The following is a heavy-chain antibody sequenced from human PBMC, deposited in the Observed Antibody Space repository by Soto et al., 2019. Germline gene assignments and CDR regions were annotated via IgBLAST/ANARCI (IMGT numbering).Heavy chain of an antibody. CDR1: GFTVSSYG. CDR2: IWDDGSNK. CDR3: ARVRGYCSSTSGIIYYYYGMDV. D-gene: IGHD2-2*01. Sequence: GGSLRLSCAESGFTVSSYGMHWVRQAPGKGLERMAVIWDDGSNKYDTDAVKDPFTIFRDNSKNTLHVQINSLRAEDTAVYYCARVRGYCSSTSGIIYYYYGMDVWGQGTMVTVSS. V-gene: IGHV3-33*01. J-gene: IGHJ6*02.